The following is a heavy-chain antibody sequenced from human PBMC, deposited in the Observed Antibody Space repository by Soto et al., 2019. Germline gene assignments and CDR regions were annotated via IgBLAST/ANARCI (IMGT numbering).Heavy chain of an antibody. D-gene: IGHD3-22*01. CDR2: INHSGST. V-gene: IGHV4-34*01. CDR3: ARGCGYYDSSGSYYYYYSMDV. Sequence: SETLSLTCAVYGGSFSGYYWSWIRQPPGKGLEWIGEINHSGSTNYNPSLKSRVTISVDTSKNQFSLKLSSVTAADTAVYYCARGCGYYDSSGSYYYYYSMDVWGQGTTVTVSS. J-gene: IGHJ6*01. CDR1: GGSFSGYY.